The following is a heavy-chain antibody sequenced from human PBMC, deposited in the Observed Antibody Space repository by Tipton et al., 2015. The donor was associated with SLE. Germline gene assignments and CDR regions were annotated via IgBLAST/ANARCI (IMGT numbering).Heavy chain of an antibody. CDR1: GFTFSSYS. J-gene: IGHJ3*02. CDR2: IPYDGSNK. CDR3: ASYCGGDCYPRGAFAI. D-gene: IGHD2-21*01. Sequence: SLRLSCAVSGFTFSSYSMHWVRQAPGKGLEWVVVIPYDGSNKYYADSVKGRFTISRDNSKNTLYLQMNSLRAEDTAVYYCASYCGGDCYPRGAFAIWGQGTMVTVSS. V-gene: IGHV3-30*04.